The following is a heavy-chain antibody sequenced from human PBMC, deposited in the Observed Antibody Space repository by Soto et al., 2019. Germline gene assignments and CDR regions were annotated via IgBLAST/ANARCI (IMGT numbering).Heavy chain of an antibody. J-gene: IGHJ5*02. V-gene: IGHV4-34*01. CDR1: GGSISGRC. CDR2: INHSGST. CDR3: ARSRYGITKFDP. D-gene: IGHD1-20*01. Sequence: NPSETLSLTCTVSGGSISGRCWSWVRQSPGKGLEWIGEINHSGSTNYNPSLKSRVTISVDTSKNQFSLKLSSVTAADTAVYYCARSRYGITKFDPWGQGTLVTVSS.